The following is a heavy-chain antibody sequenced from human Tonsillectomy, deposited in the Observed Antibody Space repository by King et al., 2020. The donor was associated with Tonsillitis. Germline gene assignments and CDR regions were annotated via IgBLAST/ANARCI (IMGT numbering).Heavy chain of an antibody. V-gene: IGHV1-46*03. Sequence: QLVQSGAEVRKPGASVKVSCKASGYTFSNYFIHWVRQAPGQGLEWMGIINPSDDSTDYAQQFQGRVSMARDASTSTVYMEMSSLRFEDTAVYYCARGRTTMVTEAFQIWGQGTKVTVSS. CDR2: INPSDDST. J-gene: IGHJ3*02. CDR3: ARGRTTMVTEAFQI. D-gene: IGHD4-23*01. CDR1: GYTFSNYF.